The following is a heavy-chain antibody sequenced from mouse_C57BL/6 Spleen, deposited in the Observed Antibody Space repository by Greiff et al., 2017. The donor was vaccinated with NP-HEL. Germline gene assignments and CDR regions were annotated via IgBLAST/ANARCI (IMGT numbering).Heavy chain of an antibody. V-gene: IGHV5-17*01. D-gene: IGHD1-1*01. Sequence: EVQLVESGGGLVKPGGSLKLSCAASGFTFSDYGMHWVRQAPEKGLEWVAYISSGSSTIYYADTVKGRFTITRDNAKNTLFLQMTSLRSEDTAMYYCARPSVYYGSSYEYFEFWGTGTTVTVSS. CDR3: ARPSVYYGSSYEYFEF. J-gene: IGHJ1*03. CDR1: GFTFSDYG. CDR2: ISSGSSTI.